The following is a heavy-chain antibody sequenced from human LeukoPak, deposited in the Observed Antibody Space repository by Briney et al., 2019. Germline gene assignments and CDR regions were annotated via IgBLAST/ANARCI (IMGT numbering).Heavy chain of an antibody. J-gene: IGHJ5*02. Sequence: GGSLRLSCTASGLTVSSNYMTWVRQAPGKGLEWVLYISSSGSTIYYADPVKGRFTISRDNAKNSLYLQMNSLRAEDTAVYYCARVEYLTGLYNWFDPWGQGTLVTVSS. CDR3: ARVEYLTGLYNWFDP. CDR2: ISSSGSTI. CDR1: GLTVSSNY. D-gene: IGHD3-9*01. V-gene: IGHV3-48*03.